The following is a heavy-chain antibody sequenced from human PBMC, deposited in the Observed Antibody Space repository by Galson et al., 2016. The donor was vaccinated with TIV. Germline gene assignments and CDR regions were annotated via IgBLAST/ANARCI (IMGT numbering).Heavy chain of an antibody. CDR3: ARGEDYYGSGSYLY. Sequence: SVKVSCKASGGTFRSCAISWVRQAPGQGLEWMGRITAVFGTAHYAQKFHGRVTITADESTSTVYMELSSLRSEDTAVFYCARGEDYYGSGSYLYWGQGTLVIVSS. V-gene: IGHV1-69*13. CDR1: GGTFRSCA. J-gene: IGHJ4*02. CDR2: ITAVFGTA. D-gene: IGHD3-10*01.